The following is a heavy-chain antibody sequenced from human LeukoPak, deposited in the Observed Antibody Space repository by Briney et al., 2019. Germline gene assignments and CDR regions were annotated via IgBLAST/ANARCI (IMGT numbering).Heavy chain of an antibody. CDR3: ARDGYYDILTGTDF. J-gene: IGHJ4*02. D-gene: IGHD3-9*01. CDR2: ITPSNGNT. CDR1: GYFFPSYG. Sequence: GASVKVSCKTSGYFFPSYGISWVRQAPGQGLEWIGWITPSNGNTHYAQNFQGRVTVTTDTSTSKVYMELGSLRSDDTAVYYCARDGYYDILTGTDFWGQGTLVTVSS. V-gene: IGHV1-18*01.